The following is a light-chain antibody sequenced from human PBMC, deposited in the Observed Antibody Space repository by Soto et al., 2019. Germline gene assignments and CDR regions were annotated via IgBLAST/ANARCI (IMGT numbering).Light chain of an antibody. J-gene: IGKJ4*01. V-gene: IGKV3-11*01. CDR3: QKRGHWPS. Sequence: EIVLTQSPATLSLSPGERATLSCRASQSLDNYLAWYQHKPGQAPRLLIYDASTRATDIPARFSGSGSGTDFTLTISSLEPEDSAVYYCQKRGHWPSFGGGTKVEIK. CDR1: QSLDNY. CDR2: DAS.